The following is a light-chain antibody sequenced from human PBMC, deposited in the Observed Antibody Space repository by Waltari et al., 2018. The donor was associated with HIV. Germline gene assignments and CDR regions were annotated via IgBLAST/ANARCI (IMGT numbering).Light chain of an antibody. CDR3: AAWDDSLNGVV. CDR1: SSNLGTNT. V-gene: IGLV1-44*01. CDR2: NNN. J-gene: IGLJ2*01. Sequence: GLTQPPSAARTPGQRVTISCSATSSNLGTNTASWYRQLPGAGTKLLMYNNNRRPSGVPDRFSGSKSGPSASLAISGLQSEDEANYYCAAWDDSLNGVVFGGGTKLTVL.